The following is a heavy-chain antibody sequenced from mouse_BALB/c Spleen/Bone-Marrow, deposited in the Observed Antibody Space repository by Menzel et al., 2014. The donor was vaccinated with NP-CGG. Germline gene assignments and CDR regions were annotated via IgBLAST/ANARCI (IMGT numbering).Heavy chain of an antibody. CDR2: IYPGDGDT. J-gene: IGHJ4*01. D-gene: IGHD2-1*01. CDR3: ARFRWGNYREGAMDY. Sequence: QVQLQQPGPELVKPGASVKISCKASGYAFGSSWMNWVKQRPGQGLEWIGRIYPGDGDTNYNGKFKGKATLTADKSSSTAYMQLSSLTSVDSAVYFCARFRWGNYREGAMDYWGQGTSVTVSS. V-gene: IGHV1-82*01. CDR1: GYAFGSSW.